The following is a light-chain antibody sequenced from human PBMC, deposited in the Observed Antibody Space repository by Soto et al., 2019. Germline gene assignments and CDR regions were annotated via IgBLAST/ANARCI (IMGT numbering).Light chain of an antibody. CDR1: QSVRSTY. CDR2: DAS. V-gene: IGKV3-20*01. CDR3: HQYGHSPLT. Sequence: EIVLTQTPGTVSLSPGERATLSCRASQSVRSTYFAWYQHKPGQAPRLLIFDASTRATGIPDRFSGSGSGTDFTLTISRLEPEDFALYYCHQYGHSPLTFGGGTKVEIK. J-gene: IGKJ4*01.